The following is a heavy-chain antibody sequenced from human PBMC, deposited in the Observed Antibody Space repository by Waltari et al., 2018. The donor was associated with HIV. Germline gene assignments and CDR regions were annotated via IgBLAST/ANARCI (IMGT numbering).Heavy chain of an antibody. J-gene: IGHJ4*02. D-gene: IGHD6-6*01. CDR2: FWSDGAEI. CDR1: GFTFSNFA. CDR3: ARGYSSSRWIPLYH. Sequence: QVQLVESGGGVVQPGTSLTLSCAVSGFTFSNFAIHGVRQFTGKGLEWLAVFWSDGAEISYADSVKGRFTVSKDSSQKTLYLHLTSLRAEDTALYYCARGYSSSRWIPLYHWGRGTLVTVSS. V-gene: IGHV3-33*01.